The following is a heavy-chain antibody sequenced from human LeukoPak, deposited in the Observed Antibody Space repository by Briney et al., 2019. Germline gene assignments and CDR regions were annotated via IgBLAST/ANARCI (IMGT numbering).Heavy chain of an antibody. V-gene: IGHV3-23*01. D-gene: IGHD3-22*01. J-gene: IGHJ4*02. CDR1: GCTVSSNY. Sequence: GGSLRLSCAASGCTVSSNYMNWVRQAPGKGLEWVSAISGSGGSTYNADSVKGRFTISRDNSKNRLYLQMNSLRAEDTAVYYCAKGSGKYYDSSGYYYWGQGTLVTVSS. CDR3: AKGSGKYYDSSGYYY. CDR2: ISGSGGST.